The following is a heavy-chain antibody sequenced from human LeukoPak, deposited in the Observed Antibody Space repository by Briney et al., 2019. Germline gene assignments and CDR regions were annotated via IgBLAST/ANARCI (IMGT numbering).Heavy chain of an antibody. V-gene: IGHV5-51*01. Sequence: GESLKISCKGSGYSFTSHWIGWVRQMPGKGLEWMGVINPDDSNARYSPSFQGQVSISADKSISTAYLQWRSLKASDSAMYYCARLGIPEYFQDWGQGTLVTVSS. CDR1: GYSFTSHW. J-gene: IGHJ1*01. CDR2: INPDDSNA. CDR3: ARLGIPEYFQD.